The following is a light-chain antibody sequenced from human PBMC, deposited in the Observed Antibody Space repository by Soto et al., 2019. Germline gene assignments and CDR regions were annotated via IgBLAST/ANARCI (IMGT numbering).Light chain of an antibody. CDR2: KAS. CDR3: QHYNSYST. J-gene: IGKJ1*01. CDR1: QSISSW. V-gene: IGKV1-5*03. Sequence: DIQMAQSPFTLSASVGDRVTITCRASQSISSWLAWYQQQPGNAPKLLIYKASSLESGVPSRFSGSGSGTEFTLTISSLHPDDSATYYCQHYNSYSTFGQGTKVDIK.